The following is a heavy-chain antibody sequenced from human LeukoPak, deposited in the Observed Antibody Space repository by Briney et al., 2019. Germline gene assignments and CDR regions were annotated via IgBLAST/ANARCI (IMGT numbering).Heavy chain of an antibody. CDR2: ISAYNGNT. CDR3: ARGPYNWNDHDAFDI. V-gene: IGHV1-18*01. CDR1: GYTFTNYG. D-gene: IGHD1-20*01. Sequence: ASVKVSCKASGYTFTNYGISWVRQAPGQGLEWMGWISAYNGNTNYAQKLQGRVTMTTDTSTSTAYMELRSLRSDDTAVYYCARGPYNWNDHDAFDIWGQGTMVTVSS. J-gene: IGHJ3*02.